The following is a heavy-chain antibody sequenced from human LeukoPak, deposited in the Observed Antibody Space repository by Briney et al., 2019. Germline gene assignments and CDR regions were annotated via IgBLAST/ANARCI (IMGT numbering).Heavy chain of an antibody. CDR2: IYYSGST. CDR3: ARDLHCSGGSCYLRFGYNWFDP. CDR1: GGSISSYY. Sequence: SETLSLTCTVSGGSISSYYWSWIRQPPGKGLEWIGYIYYSGSTNYNPSLKSRVTIPVDTTKNQFSLKLSSVTAADTAVYYCARDLHCSGGSCYLRFGYNWFDPWGQGTLVTVSS. J-gene: IGHJ5*02. D-gene: IGHD2-15*01. V-gene: IGHV4-59*01.